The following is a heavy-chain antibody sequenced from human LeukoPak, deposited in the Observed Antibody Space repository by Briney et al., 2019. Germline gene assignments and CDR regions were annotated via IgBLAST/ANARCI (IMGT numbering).Heavy chain of an antibody. D-gene: IGHD1-26*01. J-gene: IGHJ2*01. CDR3: AKVGSGSYYDGSVWYFDL. Sequence: GGSLRLSCAASGFTFSSYGMHWVRQAPGKGLEWVAFIRYDGSNKYYADSVKGRFTISRDNSKNTLYLQMNSLRAEDTAVYYCAKVGSGSYYDGSVWYFDLWGRGTLVTVSS. CDR2: IRYDGSNK. V-gene: IGHV3-30*02. CDR1: GFTFSSYG.